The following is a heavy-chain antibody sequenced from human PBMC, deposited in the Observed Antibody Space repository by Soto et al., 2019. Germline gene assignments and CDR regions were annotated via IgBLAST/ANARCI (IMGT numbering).Heavy chain of an antibody. Sequence: EVQLVESGGGLVQPGGSLRLSCAASGFTFSSYSMNWVRQAPGKGLEWVSYISISSSTIYYADSVKGRFTISRDNAKNSLYRKMNGLRDGDGAVYYCGRDGEGRGSYWGGCFAPGGQGTLVTVPS. D-gene: IGHD1-26*01. J-gene: IGHJ5*02. CDR3: GRDGEGRGSYWGGCFAP. CDR2: ISISSSTI. V-gene: IGHV3-48*02. CDR1: GFTFSSYS.